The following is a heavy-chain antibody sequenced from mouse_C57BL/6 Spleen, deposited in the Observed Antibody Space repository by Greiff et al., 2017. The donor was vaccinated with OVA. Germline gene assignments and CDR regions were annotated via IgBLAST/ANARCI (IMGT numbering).Heavy chain of an antibody. Sequence: ESGPGLVKPSQSLSLTCSVTGYSITSGYYWNWIRQFPGNKLEWMGYISYDGSNNYNPSLKNRISITRDTSKNQFFLKLNSVTTEDTATYYCAAMYYYGSTAFYAMDYWGQGTSVTVSS. CDR2: ISYDGSN. D-gene: IGHD1-1*01. CDR3: AAMYYYGSTAFYAMDY. J-gene: IGHJ4*01. V-gene: IGHV3-6*01. CDR1: GYSITSGYY.